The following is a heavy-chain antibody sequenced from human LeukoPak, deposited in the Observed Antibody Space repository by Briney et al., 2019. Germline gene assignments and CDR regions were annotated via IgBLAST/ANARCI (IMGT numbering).Heavy chain of an antibody. CDR3: ARDKGYSSLVV. J-gene: IGHJ4*02. CDR1: GGTFSSYA. V-gene: IGHV1-69*05. D-gene: IGHD6-13*01. Sequence: GASVKVSCKASGGTFSSYAISWVRQAPGQGLEWMGRIIPIFGTANYAQKFQGRVTITTDESTSTAYMELRSLRSDDTAVYYCARDKGYSSLVVWGQGTLVTVSS. CDR2: IIPIFGTA.